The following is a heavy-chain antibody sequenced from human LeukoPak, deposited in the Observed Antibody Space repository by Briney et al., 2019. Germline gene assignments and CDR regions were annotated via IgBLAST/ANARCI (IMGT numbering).Heavy chain of an antibody. CDR1: GFIFNKHA. CDR3: AKKWGVGTTTLDYFDY. D-gene: IGHD1-26*01. J-gene: IGHJ4*02. V-gene: IGHV3-23*01. CDR2: VSTNGDVT. Sequence: PGGSLRLSCVASGFIFNKHAMSWVRQAPGMGLEWVSVVSTNGDVTFYADSVKGRFTISRDNSKNTLYLQMNSLTDDDTAVYYCAKKWGVGTTTLDYFDYWGQGTLVTVSS.